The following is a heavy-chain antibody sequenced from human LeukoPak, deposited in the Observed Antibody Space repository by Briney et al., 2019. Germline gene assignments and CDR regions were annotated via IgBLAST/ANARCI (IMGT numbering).Heavy chain of an antibody. CDR3: ARFIAAGYYLDY. J-gene: IGHJ4*02. D-gene: IGHD6-13*01. Sequence: GGSLRLSCAASGFTVSTNYMSWVRQAPGKGLEWVSIIYSGGNTYYADPVKGRFTISRDNSKNTLYLQMKSLRAEDTAVYYCARFIAAGYYLDYWGQGTLVTVSS. V-gene: IGHV3-53*01. CDR2: IYSGGNT. CDR1: GFTVSTNY.